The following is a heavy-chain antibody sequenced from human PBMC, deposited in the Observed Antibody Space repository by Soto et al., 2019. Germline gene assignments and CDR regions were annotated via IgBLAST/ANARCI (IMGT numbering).Heavy chain of an antibody. Sequence: PGGSLRLSCVASGFTFNNYAMSWVRQAPGKGLEWVSRISSSSSYTNYADSVKGRFTISRDNAKNSLYLQMNSLRAEDTAVYYCARDNSGNYGTYDYWGQGTLVTVSS. J-gene: IGHJ4*02. CDR1: GFTFNNYA. CDR3: ARDNSGNYGTYDY. D-gene: IGHD1-26*01. V-gene: IGHV3-11*05. CDR2: ISSSSSYT.